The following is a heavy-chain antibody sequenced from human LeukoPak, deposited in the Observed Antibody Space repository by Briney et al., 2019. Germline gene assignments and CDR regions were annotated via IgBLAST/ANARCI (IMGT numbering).Heavy chain of an antibody. J-gene: IGHJ6*02. CDR3: ARRVSAFFYGMDV. CDR1: GGSISSSNW. V-gene: IGHV4-4*02. Sequence: SETLSLTCAVSGGSISSSNWWSWVRQPPGKGLEWIGEIYHSGSTNYNPSLKSRVTISVDKSKNQFSLKLSSVTAADTAVYYCARRVSAFFYGMDVWGQGTTVTVSS. CDR2: IYHSGST. D-gene: IGHD2-21*01.